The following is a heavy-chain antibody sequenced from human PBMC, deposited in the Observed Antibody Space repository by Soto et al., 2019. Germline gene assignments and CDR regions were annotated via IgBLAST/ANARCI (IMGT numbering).Heavy chain of an antibody. V-gene: IGHV4-31*03. D-gene: IGHD2-2*01. J-gene: IGHJ4*02. Sequence: QVQLQESGPGLVKPSQTLSLTCTVSGGSISVGVYYWNWIRQLPGKGPEWIGYTYHTGSTYYNPSPASRVTISVDPSKNQFSLRLSSVTAADTAVYYCARIGNPDASLYFDYWGQGTLVTVSS. CDR1: GGSISVGVYY. CDR2: TYHTGST. CDR3: ARIGNPDASLYFDY.